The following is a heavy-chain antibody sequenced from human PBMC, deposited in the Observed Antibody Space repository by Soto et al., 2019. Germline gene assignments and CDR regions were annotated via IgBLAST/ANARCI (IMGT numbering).Heavy chain of an antibody. J-gene: IGHJ1*01. D-gene: IGHD1-26*01. CDR1: GLTFSSYW. Sequence: EVQLVESGGGLVQPGGSMRLSCAASGLTFSSYWMSWVRQAPGKGLEWVANIKQDGSEKSFVDSVKGRFTISRDNAKNSLYLQMNSLRAEDTAVYYCATYSGSFQFWGQGTLVTVSS. CDR3: ATYSGSFQF. V-gene: IGHV3-7*03. CDR2: IKQDGSEK.